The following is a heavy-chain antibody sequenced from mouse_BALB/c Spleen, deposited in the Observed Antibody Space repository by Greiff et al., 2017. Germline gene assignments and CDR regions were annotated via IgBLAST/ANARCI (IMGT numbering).Heavy chain of an antibody. V-gene: IGHV1S29*02. D-gene: IGHD2-3*01. Sequence: VQLQQSGPELVKPGASVKISCKASGYTFTDYNMHWVKQSHGKSLEWIGYIYPYNGGTGYNQKFKSKATLTIDNSSSTAYMELRSLTSEDSAVYYCSYDGYSSYAMDYWGQGTSVTVSS. CDR2: IYPYNGGT. CDR1: GYTFTDYN. J-gene: IGHJ4*01. CDR3: SYDGYSSYAMDY.